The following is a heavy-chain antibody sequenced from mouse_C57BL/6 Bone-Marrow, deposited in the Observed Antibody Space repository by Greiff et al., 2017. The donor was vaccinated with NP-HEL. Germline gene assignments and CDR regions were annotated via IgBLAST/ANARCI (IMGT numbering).Heavy chain of an antibody. J-gene: IGHJ1*03. CDR2: ILPGSGST. CDR3: ASTHCIYWYFDV. D-gene: IGHD6-1*01. CDR1: GYTFTGYW. V-gene: IGHV1-9*01. Sequence: QVQLQQSGAELMKPGASVKLSCKATGYTFTGYWIEWVKQRPGHGLEWIGEILPGSGSTNYNEKFKGKATFTADKSSNTAYMQLSSLTSEDSAIYYCASTHCIYWYFDVWGTGTTVTVSS.